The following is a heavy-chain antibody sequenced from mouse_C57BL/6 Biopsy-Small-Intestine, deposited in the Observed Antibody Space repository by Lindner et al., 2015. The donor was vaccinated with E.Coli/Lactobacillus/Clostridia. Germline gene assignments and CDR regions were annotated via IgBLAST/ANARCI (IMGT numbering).Heavy chain of an antibody. CDR2: IRSKSNNYAT. D-gene: IGHD2-14*01. J-gene: IGHJ2*01. Sequence: ESGGGLVQPKGSLKLSCAASGFTFNTYAMHWVRQAPGKGLEWIARIRSKSNNYATYYADSVKDRFTISRDDSQSMLYLQMNNLKTEDTAMYYCVRGGTSYYFDYWGQGTTLTVSS. CDR1: GFTFNTYA. CDR3: VRGGTSYYFDY. V-gene: IGHV10-3*01.